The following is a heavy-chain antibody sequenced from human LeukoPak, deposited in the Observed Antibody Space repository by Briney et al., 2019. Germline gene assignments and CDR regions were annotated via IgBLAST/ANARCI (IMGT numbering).Heavy chain of an antibody. D-gene: IGHD1-26*01. CDR1: RFTFSNYD. CDR3: AKVDRRDGNYYYMDV. CDR2: IQYDGSNK. J-gene: IGHJ6*03. Sequence: PGGSLSLSCTASRFTFSNYDIHWVRQAPGKGLEWVAFIQYDGSNKFYADSVKGRFTISRDNSKSTLYLQMNSLRIEDTAVYYCAKVDRRDGNYYYMDVWGKGTTLTVSS. V-gene: IGHV3-30*02.